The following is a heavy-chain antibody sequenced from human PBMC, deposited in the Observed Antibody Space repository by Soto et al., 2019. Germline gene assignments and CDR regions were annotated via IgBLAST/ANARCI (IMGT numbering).Heavy chain of an antibody. V-gene: IGHV3-7*01. CDR2: IKQDGSEK. CDR1: GFTFSSYW. CDR3: AKDMRGYCSGGSCYPYFDY. D-gene: IGHD2-15*01. J-gene: IGHJ4*02. Sequence: PGGSLRLSCAASGFTFSSYWMSWVRQAPGKGLEWVANIKQDGSEKYYVDSVKGRFTISRDNSKNTLNLQMNSLRAEDTAVYYCAKDMRGYCSGGSCYPYFDYWGQGTLVTVSS.